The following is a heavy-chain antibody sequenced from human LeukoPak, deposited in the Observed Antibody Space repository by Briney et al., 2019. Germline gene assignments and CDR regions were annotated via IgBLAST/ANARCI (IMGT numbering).Heavy chain of an antibody. V-gene: IGHV3-48*01. D-gene: IGHD2-15*01. J-gene: IGHJ4*02. Sequence: GGSLRLSCAASGFTFSSYSMNWVRQAPGMGLEWVSYLSSSSSTIYYADYVQGRFTIFRDNAKNSLYLQMNSLRAEDTAVYYCARDGGYCSGGSCYEGFDYWGQGTLVTVSS. CDR3: ARDGGYCSGGSCYEGFDY. CDR2: LSSSSSTI. CDR1: GFTFSSYS.